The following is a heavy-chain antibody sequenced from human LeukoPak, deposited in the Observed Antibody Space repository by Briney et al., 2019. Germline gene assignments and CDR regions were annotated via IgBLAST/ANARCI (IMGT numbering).Heavy chain of an antibody. V-gene: IGHV1-69*13. J-gene: IGHJ5*02. CDR1: GGTFSSYA. Sequence: RASVKVSCRASGGTFSSYAISWVRQAPGQGLEWMGGIIPIFGTANYAQKFQGRVTITAGESTSTAYMELSSLRSEDTAVYYCARSPVREHQLLWPFDPWGQGTLVTVSS. CDR3: ARSPVREHQLLWPFDP. D-gene: IGHD2-2*01. CDR2: IIPIFGTA.